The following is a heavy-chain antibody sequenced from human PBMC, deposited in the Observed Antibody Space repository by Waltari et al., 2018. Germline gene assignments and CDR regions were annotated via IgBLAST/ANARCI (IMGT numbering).Heavy chain of an antibody. D-gene: IGHD7-27*01. CDR3: ARPSSDGEFRDAFDI. V-gene: IGHV1-2*02. Sequence: QVQLVQSGAEVKKPGASVKVSCKASGYTFPGSYMHWVRQAPGQGLEWMGWVNPSSGGTNYAQMFQGRVTMTRDTSISTAYMWLSRLRSDDTAVYYCARPSSDGEFRDAFDIWGQGTMVTVSS. CDR1: GYTFPGSY. CDR2: VNPSSGGT. J-gene: IGHJ3*02.